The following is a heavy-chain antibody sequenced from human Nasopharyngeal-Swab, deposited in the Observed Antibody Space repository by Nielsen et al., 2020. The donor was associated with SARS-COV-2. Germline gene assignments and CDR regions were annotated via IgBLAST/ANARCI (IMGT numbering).Heavy chain of an antibody. D-gene: IGHD6-19*01. J-gene: IGHJ6*02. CDR2: MNPNSGNT. CDR1: GYTFTSYD. V-gene: IGHV1-8*01. CDR3: ARSVAGTTHYYYYYGMDV. Sequence: ASVKVSCKASGYTFTSYDINWVRQATGQGLEWMGWMNPNSGNTGYAQKFQGRVTMTRDTSISTAYMELSRLRSDDTAVYYCARSVAGTTHYYYYYGMDVWGQGTTVTVSS.